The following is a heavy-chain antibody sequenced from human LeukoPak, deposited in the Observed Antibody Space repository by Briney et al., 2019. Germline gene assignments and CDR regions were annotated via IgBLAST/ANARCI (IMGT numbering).Heavy chain of an antibody. V-gene: IGHV1-18*01. D-gene: IGHD4-17*01. J-gene: IGHJ6*02. CDR1: GYTFTSYG. CDR3: ARVEAPFYGDYGALYYYYGMDV. Sequence: GASVKVSCKASGYTFTSYGIRWVRQAPGQGLEWMGWISAYNGNTNYAQKLQGRVTMTTDTSTSTACMELRSLRSDDTAVHYCARVEAPFYGDYGALYYYYGMDVWGQGTTVTVSS. CDR2: ISAYNGNT.